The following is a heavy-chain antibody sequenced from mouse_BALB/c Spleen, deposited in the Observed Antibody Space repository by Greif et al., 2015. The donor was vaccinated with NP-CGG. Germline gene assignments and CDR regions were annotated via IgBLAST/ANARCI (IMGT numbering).Heavy chain of an antibody. CDR1: GFAFSSYD. Sequence: EVKVVDSGGGLVKPGGSLKLSCAASGFAFSSYDMSWVRQTPEKRLEWVATISSGGSYTYYPDSVKGRFTISRDNARNARCLEMSRRRSEGRGLYCGGRHGGLRQGYCFGDWGQGAALTVAS. D-gene: IGHD2-4*01. CDR3: GRHGGLRQGYCFGD. J-gene: IGHJ2*01. V-gene: IGHV5-9*02. CDR2: ISSGGSYT.